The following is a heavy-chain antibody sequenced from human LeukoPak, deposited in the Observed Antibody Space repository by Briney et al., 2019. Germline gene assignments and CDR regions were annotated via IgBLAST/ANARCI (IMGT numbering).Heavy chain of an antibody. CDR3: AKFGYSYGRAEFDY. CDR1: GFTFSSYA. Sequence: GGSLRLSCAASGFTFSSYAMHWVRQAPGKGLEWVAVISYDGSNKYYADSVKGRFTISRDNSKNTLYLQMNSLRAEDTAVYYCAKFGYSYGRAEFDYWGQGTLVTVSS. D-gene: IGHD5-18*01. CDR2: ISYDGSNK. V-gene: IGHV3-30-3*02. J-gene: IGHJ4*02.